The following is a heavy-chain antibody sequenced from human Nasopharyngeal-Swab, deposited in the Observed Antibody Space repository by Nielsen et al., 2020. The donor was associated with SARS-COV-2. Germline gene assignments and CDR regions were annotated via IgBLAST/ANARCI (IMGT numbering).Heavy chain of an antibody. Sequence: SETLSLTCAVSGAFISSPNWWNWVRQSPGRGLDWIGEIFHGGLINYNPSLKSRVTISIDNSKSQFSLKLNSMTAADTAVYYCARVPAGCSSTSCYLIDWGQGILVTVSS. J-gene: IGHJ4*02. D-gene: IGHD2-2*01. CDR2: IFHGGLI. V-gene: IGHV4-4*02. CDR1: GAFISSPNW. CDR3: ARVPAGCSSTSCYLID.